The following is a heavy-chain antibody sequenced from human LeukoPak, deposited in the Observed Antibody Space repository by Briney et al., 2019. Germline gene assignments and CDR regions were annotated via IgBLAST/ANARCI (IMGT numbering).Heavy chain of an antibody. CDR3: AKDRRAGSYDY. D-gene: IGHD3-10*01. V-gene: IGHV3-7*03. CDR2: IKKDGSEK. CDR1: GFTFSSHW. Sequence: GGSMRLSCAASGFTFSSHWMSWVRQAPGKGLEWVANIKKDGSEKYYVDAVKGRFTISRDNSKNTLYLQMNSLRAEDTAVYYCAKDRRAGSYDYWGQGTLVTVSS. J-gene: IGHJ4*02.